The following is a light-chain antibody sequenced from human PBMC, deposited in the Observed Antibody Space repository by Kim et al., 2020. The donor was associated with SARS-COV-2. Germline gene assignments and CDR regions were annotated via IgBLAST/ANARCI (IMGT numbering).Light chain of an antibody. Sequence: SQGQTARITCSGDTLTEKQTYGYQQKSGQAPLLVIYKDNERPSGIPGRFSGTSSGTTVTLTISGVQAEDDADYYCQSADGSGTYVFGTGTKVTVL. V-gene: IGLV3-25*03. CDR1: TLTEKQ. CDR3: QSADGSGTYV. CDR2: KDN. J-gene: IGLJ1*01.